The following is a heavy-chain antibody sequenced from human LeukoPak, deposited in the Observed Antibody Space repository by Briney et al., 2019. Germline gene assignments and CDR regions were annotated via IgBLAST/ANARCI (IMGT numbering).Heavy chain of an antibody. V-gene: IGHV1-2*02. CDR1: GYTFTGYY. CDR2: INPNSGGT. Sequence: ASVKASCKASGYTFTGYYMHWVRQAPGQGLEWMGWINPNSGGTNYAQKFQGRVTMTRDTSISTAYMELSRLRSDDTAVYYCARDDGDYVNPLDYWGQGTLVTVSS. D-gene: IGHD4-17*01. CDR3: ARDDGDYVNPLDY. J-gene: IGHJ4*02.